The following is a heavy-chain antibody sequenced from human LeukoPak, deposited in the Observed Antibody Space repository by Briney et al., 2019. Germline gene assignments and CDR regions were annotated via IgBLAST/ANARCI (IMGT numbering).Heavy chain of an antibody. D-gene: IGHD4-17*01. CDR1: GFTFSSYT. CDR3: ARVGDDYGDYPIDY. CDR2: ISSSSTNI. J-gene: IGHJ4*02. Sequence: GESLRLSCAASGFTFSSYTMNWVRQAPGKGLEWVSYISSSSTNIYYADSVKGRFTISRDNAKNSLYLQMNSLRAEDTAVYYCARVGDDYGDYPIDYWGQGTLVTVSS. V-gene: IGHV3-48*01.